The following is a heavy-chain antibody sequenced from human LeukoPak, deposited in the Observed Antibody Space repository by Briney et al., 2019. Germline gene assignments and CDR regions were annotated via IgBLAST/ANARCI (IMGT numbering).Heavy chain of an antibody. V-gene: IGHV3-23*01. CDR3: AKDWGFGELFYFQH. CDR1: GFTFSIYA. CDR2: ISGGGGST. D-gene: IGHD3-10*01. J-gene: IGHJ1*01. Sequence: GGSLRLSCAASGFTFSIYAMSWVRQAPGKGLEWVSAISGGGGSTYYADSVKGRFTISRDNSKNTSYLQMNSLRADDTAVYYCAKDWGFGELFYFQHWGQGTLVTVSS.